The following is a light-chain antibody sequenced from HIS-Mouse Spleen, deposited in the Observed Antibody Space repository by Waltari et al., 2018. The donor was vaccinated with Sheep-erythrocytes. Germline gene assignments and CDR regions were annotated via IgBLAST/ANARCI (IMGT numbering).Light chain of an antibody. CDR2: LGS. V-gene: IGKV2-28*01. Sequence: DIVMTQSPLSLPVTPGEPASLSCRSSQTLLHSNGYNYLDWYLQKPGQSPQLLIYLGSNRASGVPDRFSGSGSGTDFTLKISRVEAEDVGVYYCQQYNNWPPPYTFGQGTKLEIK. J-gene: IGKJ2*01. CDR1: QTLLHSNGYNY. CDR3: QQYNNWPPPYT.